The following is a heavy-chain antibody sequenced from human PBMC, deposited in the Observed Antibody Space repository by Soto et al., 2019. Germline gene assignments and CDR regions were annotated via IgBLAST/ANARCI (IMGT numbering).Heavy chain of an antibody. V-gene: IGHV4-34*01. Sequence: SETVCLTFAFYGGAFSGDYWSWIRKPPGKGLEWIGEINHSGSTNYNPSLKSRVTISVDTSKNQFSLKLSSVTAADTAVYYSARIPGIAAAGRRGFDPWAQGTLVTVSA. CDR2: INHSGST. J-gene: IGHJ5*02. CDR3: ARIPGIAAAGRRGFDP. CDR1: GGAFSGDY. D-gene: IGHD6-13*01.